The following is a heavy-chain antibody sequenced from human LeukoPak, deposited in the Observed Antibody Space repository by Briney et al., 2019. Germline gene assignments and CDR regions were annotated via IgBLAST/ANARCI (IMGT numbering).Heavy chain of an antibody. CDR3: ARELRDYWHFDL. V-gene: IGHV3-74*01. D-gene: IGHD2-8*01. Sequence: PGGSLRLSCSASGFAFSSYWMHWVRQVPGKGLVWVSRINIDGSIITYADSVKGRFTISRDNAKDTLYVQMNSLRAEDTAAYYCARELRDYWHFDLWGRGTLVTVSS. J-gene: IGHJ2*01. CDR1: GFAFSSYW. CDR2: INIDGSII.